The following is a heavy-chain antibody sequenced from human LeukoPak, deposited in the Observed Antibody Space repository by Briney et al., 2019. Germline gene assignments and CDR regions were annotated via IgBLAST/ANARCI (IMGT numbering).Heavy chain of an antibody. CDR2: IIPMVGTP. Sequence: EASLKLSCKTSGDAFSTYAISWVRQAPGQGPEWMAGIIPMVGTPSYAPNFQGRVTITADDGASTPYMELNSLRSEDTAVYYCARGREDSTYYYYFDYWGQGTLVTVSS. CDR3: ARGREDSTYYYYFDY. CDR1: GDAFSTYA. J-gene: IGHJ4*02. D-gene: IGHD3-10*01. V-gene: IGHV1-69*01.